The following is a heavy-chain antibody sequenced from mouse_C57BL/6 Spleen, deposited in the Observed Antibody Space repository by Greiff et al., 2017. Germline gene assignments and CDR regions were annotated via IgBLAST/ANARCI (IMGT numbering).Heavy chain of an antibody. Sequence: QVQLKQPGAELVKPGASVKMSCKASGYTFTSYWITWVKQRPGQGLEWIGDIYPGSGSTNYNEKFKSKATLTVDTSSSTAYMQLSSLTSEDSAVYYCARCSITTVVATDYWGQGTTLTVSS. V-gene: IGHV1-55*01. D-gene: IGHD1-1*01. CDR1: GYTFTSYW. CDR3: ARCSITTVVATDY. CDR2: IYPGSGST. J-gene: IGHJ2*01.